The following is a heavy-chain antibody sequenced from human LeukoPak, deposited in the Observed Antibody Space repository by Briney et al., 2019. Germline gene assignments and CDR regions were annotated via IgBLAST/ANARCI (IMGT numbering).Heavy chain of an antibody. D-gene: IGHD6-19*01. CDR2: INPNSGGT. V-gene: IGHV1-2*02. Sequence: GASVKVSCKASGYTFTGYYLHWVRQAPGQGLEWMGWINPNSGGTNFVQKFQGRVTMTRDTSINTAYMELRRLRSDDTAVYYCASGYSSGWAGDYWGQGTLVTVSS. CDR3: ASGYSSGWAGDY. CDR1: GYTFTGYY. J-gene: IGHJ4*02.